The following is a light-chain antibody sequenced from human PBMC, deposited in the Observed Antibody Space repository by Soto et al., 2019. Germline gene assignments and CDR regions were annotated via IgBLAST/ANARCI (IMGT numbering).Light chain of an antibody. V-gene: IGLV2-8*01. CDR1: SSDVGAYNY. J-gene: IGLJ2*01. Sequence: QSALTQPPSASGSPGQSVTISCTGTSSDVGAYNYVSWYQQHPGKAPKLMMYEVSKRPSGVPDRFSGSKSGNTASLTVSGLQAEDEADYYCSSYAGRNIVVFGGGTKLTVL. CDR3: SSYAGRNIVV. CDR2: EVS.